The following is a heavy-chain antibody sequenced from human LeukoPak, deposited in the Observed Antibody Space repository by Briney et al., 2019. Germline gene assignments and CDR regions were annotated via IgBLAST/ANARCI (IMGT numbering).Heavy chain of an antibody. CDR3: ARDPGDTSWYNFDY. D-gene: IGHD6-13*01. CDR1: GGSISGHF. CDR2: IYYTGST. J-gene: IGHJ4*02. Sequence: SETLSLTCTVSGGSISGHFWSWFRRPPGKGLENIGYIYYTGSTNYNPSFKSRATVSVDTSKNQFSLRLSSVTAADTAVYYCARDPGDTSWYNFDYWGQGILVTV. V-gene: IGHV4-59*11.